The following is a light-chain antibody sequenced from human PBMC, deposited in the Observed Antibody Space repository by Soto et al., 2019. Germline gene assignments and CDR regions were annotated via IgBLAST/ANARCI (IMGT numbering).Light chain of an antibody. Sequence: DIQMTQSPSTLSGSVGDRVTITCRASQTISSWLAWYQQKPGKAPKLLIYKASTLKSGVPSRFSGSGSGTEFTLTINSLQSEDFALYYCHQYNNWPRTFGQGTKVDIK. CDR2: KAS. J-gene: IGKJ1*01. CDR1: QTISSW. V-gene: IGKV1-5*03. CDR3: HQYNNWPRT.